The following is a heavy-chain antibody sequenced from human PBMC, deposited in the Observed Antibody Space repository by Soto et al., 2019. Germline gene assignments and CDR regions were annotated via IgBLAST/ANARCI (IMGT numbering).Heavy chain of an antibody. Sequence: QVQLVESGGGVVQPGRSLRLSCAASGFTFSSYAMHWVRQAPGKGPEWVAVISYDGSNKYYADSVKGRFTISRDNSKNTLYLQMNSLRAEDTAVYYCARAVNYWGQGTLVTVSS. CDR1: GFTFSSYA. CDR2: ISYDGSNK. J-gene: IGHJ4*02. V-gene: IGHV3-30-3*01. CDR3: ARAVNY.